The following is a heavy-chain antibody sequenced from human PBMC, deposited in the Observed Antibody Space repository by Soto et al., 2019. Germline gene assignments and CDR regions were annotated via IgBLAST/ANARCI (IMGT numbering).Heavy chain of an antibody. Sequence: XTLSLPCTVSGGSVSSYYWSWIRQPPGKGLEWIGYISNSGRTNYNPSLKSRVTMSVDTSKNQFSLNLSYVTAADTAVYYCARLPDYWGQGTLVTVSS. J-gene: IGHJ4*02. V-gene: IGHV4-59*02. CDR2: ISNSGRT. CDR1: GGSVSSYY. CDR3: ARLPDY.